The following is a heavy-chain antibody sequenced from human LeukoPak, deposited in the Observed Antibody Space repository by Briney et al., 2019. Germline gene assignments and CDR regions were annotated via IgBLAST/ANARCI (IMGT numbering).Heavy chain of an antibody. J-gene: IGHJ4*02. Sequence: GGSLRLSCAASGFTFSSYAMSWVRQAPGKGLEWVSAISGSGGSTYYADSVKGRFTISRDNSKNTLYLQMNSLRAEDTAVYYCAKFSSGWYVGYYFDYWGQGTLVTVSS. CDR2: ISGSGGST. V-gene: IGHV3-23*01. D-gene: IGHD6-19*01. CDR3: AKFSSGWYVGYYFDY. CDR1: GFTFSSYA.